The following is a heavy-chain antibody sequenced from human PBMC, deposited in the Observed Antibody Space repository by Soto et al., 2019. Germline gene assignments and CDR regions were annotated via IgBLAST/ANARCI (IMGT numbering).Heavy chain of an antibody. CDR3: AXHGGDTATLIPHYGMDV. CDR2: IYPGDSDT. CDR1: GYSFTIYW. V-gene: IGHV5-51*01. J-gene: IGHJ6*02. D-gene: IGHD5-18*01. Sequence: GESLKISCKGSGYSFTIYWIGWVRQMPGKGLEWMGIIYPGDSDTRYSPSFQGQVTISADKSISTAYLQWSSLKASDTAMYYCAXHGGDTATLIPHYGMDVWGQGTTVTVSS.